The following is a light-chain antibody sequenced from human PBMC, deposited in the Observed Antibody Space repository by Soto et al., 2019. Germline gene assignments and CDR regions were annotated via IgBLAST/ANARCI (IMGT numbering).Light chain of an antibody. Sequence: EIVLTQSPATLYVSPGERATLSCRASQSLSSNVAWYQQGPGQAPRLLIYATSSRASDVPARFSGGGSGTDFTLTISRLEPEDFAVYYCQQYGSSLITFGQGTRLEIK. V-gene: IGKV3-20*01. CDR1: QSLSSN. CDR3: QQYGSSLIT. J-gene: IGKJ5*01. CDR2: ATS.